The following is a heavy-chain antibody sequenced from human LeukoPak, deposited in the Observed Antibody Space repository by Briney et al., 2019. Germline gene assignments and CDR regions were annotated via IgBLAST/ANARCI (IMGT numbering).Heavy chain of an antibody. CDR3: ARSGYLLYSSSYRWDY. V-gene: IGHV4-34*01. D-gene: IGHD6-13*01. Sequence: PSETLSLTCAVYGGSFSGYYWSWIRQPPGKGLEWIGEINHSGSTNYNPSLKSRVTISVDTSKNQFSLKLSSVTAADTAVYYCARSGYLLYSSSYRWDYWGQGTLVTVSS. J-gene: IGHJ4*02. CDR2: INHSGST. CDR1: GGSFSGYY.